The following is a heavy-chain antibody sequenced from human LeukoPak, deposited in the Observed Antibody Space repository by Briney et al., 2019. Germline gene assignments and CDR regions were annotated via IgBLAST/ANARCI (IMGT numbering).Heavy chain of an antibody. D-gene: IGHD6-6*01. CDR3: ARGISEYSSSEGDDY. Sequence: SGGSLRLSCAASGFTFSSYSMNWVRQAPGKGLEWVSSISSSSSSYIYYADSVKGRFTISRDNAKNSLYLQMNSLRAEDTAVYYCARGISEYSSSEGDDYWGQGTLVTVSS. J-gene: IGHJ4*02. V-gene: IGHV3-21*01. CDR1: GFTFSSYS. CDR2: ISSSSSSYI.